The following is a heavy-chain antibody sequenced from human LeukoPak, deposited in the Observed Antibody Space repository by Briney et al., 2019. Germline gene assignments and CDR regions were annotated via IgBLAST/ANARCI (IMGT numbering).Heavy chain of an antibody. V-gene: IGHV3-30*18. CDR2: ISYDGSNK. Sequence: GGSLRLSCAASGFTFSSSGMHWVRQGPGQGLEWVAVISYDGSNKYHADSVKGRFTISRDNSKNTLYLQMNSLRAEDTAVYYCAKGYGFTNWFDPWGQGTRVTVSS. CDR1: GFTFSSSG. CDR3: AKGYGFTNWFDP. D-gene: IGHD3-10*01. J-gene: IGHJ5*02.